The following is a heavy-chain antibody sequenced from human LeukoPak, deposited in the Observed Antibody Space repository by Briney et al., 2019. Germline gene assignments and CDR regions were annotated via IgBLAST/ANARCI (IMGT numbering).Heavy chain of an antibody. V-gene: IGHV4-4*07. J-gene: IGHJ4*02. Sequence: PSETLSLTCTVSGGSISRYYWSWIRQPAGKGLEWIGRIHTSRSTNYNPSLKSRVTMSVDTSKNQFSLKLSSVTAADTAVYYCARDRYYYDSSGSTFDYWGQGTLVTVSS. CDR3: ARDRYYYDSSGSTFDY. CDR1: GGSISRYY. D-gene: IGHD3-22*01. CDR2: IHTSRST.